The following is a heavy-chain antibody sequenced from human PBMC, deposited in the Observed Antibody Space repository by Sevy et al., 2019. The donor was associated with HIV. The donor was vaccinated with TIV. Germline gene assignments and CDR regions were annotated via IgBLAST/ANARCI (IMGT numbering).Heavy chain of an antibody. D-gene: IGHD6-13*01. CDR2: IYYSGST. CDR3: ARVTGYSSSWDDYYYYMDV. J-gene: IGHJ6*03. V-gene: IGHV4-59*01. CDR1: GGSISSYY. Sequence: SETLSLTCTVSGGSISSYYWSWIRQPPGKGLEWIRYIYYSGSTNYNPSLKSRVTISVDTSKNQFSLKLSSVTAADTAVYYCARVTGYSSSWDDYYYYMDVWGKGTTVTVSS.